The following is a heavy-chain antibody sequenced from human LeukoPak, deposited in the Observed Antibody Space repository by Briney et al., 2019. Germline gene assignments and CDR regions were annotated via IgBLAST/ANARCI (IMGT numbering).Heavy chain of an antibody. CDR1: GYTFTVYY. CDR3: AREGALNYYYGMDV. CDR2: INPNSGGT. J-gene: IGHJ6*02. D-gene: IGHD1-26*01. V-gene: IGHV1-2*06. Sequence: RASVKVSCKASGYTFTVYYMHWVRQAPGQGLEWMGRINPNSGGTNYAQKFQGRVTMTRDTSISTAYMELSRLRSDDTAVYYCAREGALNYYYGMDVWGQGTTVTVSS.